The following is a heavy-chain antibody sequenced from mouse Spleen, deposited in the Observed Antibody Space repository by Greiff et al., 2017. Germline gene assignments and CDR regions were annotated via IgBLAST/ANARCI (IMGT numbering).Heavy chain of an antibody. CDR3: ARDRGGSYDGYYFDY. V-gene: IGHV5-16*01. D-gene: IGHD2-3*01. J-gene: IGHJ2*01. CDR2: INYDGSST. Sequence: EVHLVESEGGLVQPGSSMKLSCTASGFTFSDYYMAWVRQVPEKGLEWVANINYDGSSTYYLDSLKSRFIISRDNAKNILYLQMSSLKSEDTATYYCARDRGGSYDGYYFDYWGQGTTLTVSS. CDR1: GFTFSDYY.